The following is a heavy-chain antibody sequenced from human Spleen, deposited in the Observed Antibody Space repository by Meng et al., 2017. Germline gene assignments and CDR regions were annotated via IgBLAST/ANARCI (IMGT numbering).Heavy chain of an antibody. J-gene: IGHJ4*02. CDR1: GASIRSGGYF. D-gene: IGHD3-3*01. CDR3: AMFSYDFSVDY. Sequence: QVQLQESGPGLVKPSQTLSLTCTVSGASIRSGGYFWSWIRQRPGQGLQWIGHNYYSGSSNYNPSLKSRLTTSVDTSKNSFSLKLTSMTAADTAVYYCAMFSYDFSVDYWGQGTLVTVSS. CDR2: NYYSGSS. V-gene: IGHV4-31*03.